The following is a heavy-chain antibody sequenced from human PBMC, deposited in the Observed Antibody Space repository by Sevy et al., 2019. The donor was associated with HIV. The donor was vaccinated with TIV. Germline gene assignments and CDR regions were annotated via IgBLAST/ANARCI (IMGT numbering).Heavy chain of an antibody. CDR2: ISYDGSNK. V-gene: IGHV3-30*18. J-gene: IGHJ4*02. CDR1: GFTFSSYG. Sequence: GGSLRLSCAASGFTFSSYGMHWVRQAPGKGLEWLAVISYDGSNKYYADSVKGRFTISRDNSKNTLYLQMNSLRAEDTAPYYCAKDPCSGGSCYLDYWGQGTLVTVSS. D-gene: IGHD2-15*01. CDR3: AKDPCSGGSCYLDY.